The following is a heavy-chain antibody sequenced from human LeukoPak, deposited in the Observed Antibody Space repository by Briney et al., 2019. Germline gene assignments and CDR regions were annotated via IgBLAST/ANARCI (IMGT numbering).Heavy chain of an antibody. Sequence: GGSLRLSCAASGFTFSSYAMSWIRQAPGKGLEWVSGIIESGGGTHYADSVKGRFTISRDNSQNTLYLQMISLRAEDTAVYYCARDSAFSSYSYWGQGALVTVSS. V-gene: IGHV3-23*01. CDR1: GFTFSSYA. CDR2: IIESGGGT. CDR3: ARDSAFSSYSY. J-gene: IGHJ4*02. D-gene: IGHD2-15*01.